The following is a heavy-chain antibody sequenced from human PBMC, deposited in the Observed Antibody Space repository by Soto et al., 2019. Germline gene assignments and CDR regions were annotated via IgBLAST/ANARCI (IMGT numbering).Heavy chain of an antibody. Sequence: GASVKVPSKASGGTFSSYAISSLRQAPGQGLEWMGGIIPIFGTANYAQKFQGRVTITADESTSTAYMELSSLRSEDTAVYYCARDISYCGGPCYSLWGQGTLVTVS. CDR3: ARDISYCGGPCYSL. CDR2: IIPIFGTA. CDR1: GGTFSSYA. V-gene: IGHV1-69*13. D-gene: IGHD2-21*02. J-gene: IGHJ4*02.